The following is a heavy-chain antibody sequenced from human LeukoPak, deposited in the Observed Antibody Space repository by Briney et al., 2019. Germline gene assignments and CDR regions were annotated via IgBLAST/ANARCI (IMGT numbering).Heavy chain of an antibody. J-gene: IGHJ4*02. CDR3: ARGSKDRYPDY. CDR1: EFTVSSNY. V-gene: IGHV3-53*01. D-gene: IGHD2-15*01. Sequence: PSGGSLRLSCAASEFTVSSNYMSWVRQAPGKGLEWVSVIYSGGSTYYADSVKGRFTISRDNSKNTLYLQMSSLRAEDTAVYYCARGSKDRYPDYWGQGTLVTVSS. CDR2: IYSGGST.